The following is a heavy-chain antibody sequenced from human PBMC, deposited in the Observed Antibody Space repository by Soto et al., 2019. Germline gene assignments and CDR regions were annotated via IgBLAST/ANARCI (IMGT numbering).Heavy chain of an antibody. CDR2: TYYRSKWYN. V-gene: IGHV6-1*01. CDR1: GDSVSSNSAA. Sequence: SQTLSLTCAISGDSVSSNSAAWNWIRQSPSRGLEWLGRTYYRSKWYNDYAVSVKSRITINPDTSKNQFSLQLNSGTPDDTAVYYCARGGPELGSYYFDYWGQGTLVTVSS. CDR3: ARGGPELGSYYFDY. D-gene: IGHD7-27*01. J-gene: IGHJ4*02.